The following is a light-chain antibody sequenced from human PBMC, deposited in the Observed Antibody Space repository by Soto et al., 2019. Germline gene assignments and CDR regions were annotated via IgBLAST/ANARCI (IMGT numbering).Light chain of an antibody. CDR2: GNG. J-gene: IGLJ1*01. CDR3: QSYDTSLSGSEV. V-gene: IGLV1-40*01. CDR1: SSNIGAGHD. Sequence: QSVLTQPPSVSGAPGQRVTISCTGSSSNIGAGHDVHWYQHLPGTAPKLLIYGNGNRPSGIPDRFSGSKSGTSDSLAINGLQAEDEADYYCQSYDTSLSGSEVFGTGTKVTVL.